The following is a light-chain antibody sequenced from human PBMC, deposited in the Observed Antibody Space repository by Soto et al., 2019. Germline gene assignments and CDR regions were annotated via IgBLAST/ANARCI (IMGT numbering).Light chain of an antibody. J-gene: IGKJ5*01. Sequence: EIVMTQSPAPLSVSPGERATLSCRASQSVSSNLAWYQQKPGQAPRLLIYGASTRATGIPARFSGSGSGTEFTLTISSLQSEDFAVYYCQQYNNWPSITFGQGTRLEI. CDR3: QQYNNWPSIT. CDR1: QSVSSN. CDR2: GAS. V-gene: IGKV3-15*01.